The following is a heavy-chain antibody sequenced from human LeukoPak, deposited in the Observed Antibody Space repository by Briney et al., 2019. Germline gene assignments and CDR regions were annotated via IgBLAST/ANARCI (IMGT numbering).Heavy chain of an antibody. V-gene: IGHV4-39*07. CDR3: ARGGAAVRSRWFGP. Sequence: SETLSLTCTVSGGSISSSSYYWGWIRQPPGKGLEWIGSIYYSGSTYYNPSLKSRVTISVDTSKNQFSLKLSSVTAADTAVYYCARGGAAVRSRWFGPWGQGTLVTVSS. J-gene: IGHJ5*02. CDR1: GGSISSSSYY. D-gene: IGHD6-13*01. CDR2: IYYSGST.